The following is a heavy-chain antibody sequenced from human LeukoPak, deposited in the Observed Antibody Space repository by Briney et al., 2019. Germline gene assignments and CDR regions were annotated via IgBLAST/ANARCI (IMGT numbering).Heavy chain of an antibody. CDR2: ISGSGGST. CDR3: AKGLTIPFNYFDY. J-gene: IGHJ4*02. Sequence: PGGSLRLSCAASGFTFSSYAMSWVRQAPGKGLEWASAISGSGGSTYYADSVKGRFTISRDNSKNTLYLQMNSLRAEDTAVYYCAKGLTIPFNYFDYWGQGTLVTVSS. D-gene: IGHD3-3*01. V-gene: IGHV3-23*01. CDR1: GFTFSSYA.